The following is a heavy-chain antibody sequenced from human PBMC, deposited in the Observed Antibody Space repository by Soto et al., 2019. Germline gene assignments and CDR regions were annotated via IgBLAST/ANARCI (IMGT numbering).Heavy chain of an antibody. D-gene: IGHD3-3*01. V-gene: IGHV4-34*01. J-gene: IGHJ6*04. CDR3: AVHDFWSTKDV. CDR1: GGSFSGYY. Sequence: SETLSLTCAVYGGSFSGYYWSWIRQPPGKGLEWIGEINHSGSTNYNPSLKSRVTISVDTSKNQFSLKLSSVTAADTAVYYCAVHDFWSTKDVWGKGTTVTVSS. CDR2: INHSGST.